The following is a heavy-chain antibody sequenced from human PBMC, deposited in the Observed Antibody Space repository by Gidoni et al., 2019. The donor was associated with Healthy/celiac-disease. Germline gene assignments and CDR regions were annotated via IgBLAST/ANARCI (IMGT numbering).Heavy chain of an antibody. V-gene: IGHV1-69*12. Sequence: QVQLVQSGAEVKKPGSSVNVSCKASGGTFISYAISWVRQAPGQGLEWMGGIIPIFGTANYEQKCQGRVTITADESTSTAYMELSSLRSEDTAVYYCARGLLHSSSWSPFDYWGQGTLVTVSS. CDR3: ARGLLHSSSWSPFDY. CDR2: IIPIFGTA. J-gene: IGHJ4*02. D-gene: IGHD6-13*01. CDR1: GGTFISYA.